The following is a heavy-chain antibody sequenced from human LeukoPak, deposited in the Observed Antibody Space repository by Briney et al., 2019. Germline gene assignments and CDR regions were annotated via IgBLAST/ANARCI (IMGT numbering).Heavy chain of an antibody. J-gene: IGHJ4*02. Sequence: SETLSLTCTVSGGSISSYYWSWIRQPPGKGLEWIGYIYYSGSTNYNPSLKSRVTISVDTSKNQFSLKLSSVTAADTAVYYCARYGGNSPNFDYWGQGTLVTVSS. CDR1: GGSISSYY. V-gene: IGHV4-59*01. D-gene: IGHD4-23*01. CDR2: IYYSGST. CDR3: ARYGGNSPNFDY.